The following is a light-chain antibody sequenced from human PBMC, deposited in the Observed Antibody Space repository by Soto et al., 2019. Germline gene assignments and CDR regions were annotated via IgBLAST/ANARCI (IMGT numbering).Light chain of an antibody. Sequence: EIVMTQSPATLSVSPGVRATLSRRASQSVSNNLAWYQQKPGQAPRLLMYDASTRATGIPARFSGSGSGMEFTLTISSLQSEDFAVYYCQQYSNWPLYSFGQGTRLEIK. CDR2: DAS. CDR1: QSVSNN. J-gene: IGKJ2*03. CDR3: QQYSNWPLYS. V-gene: IGKV3-15*01.